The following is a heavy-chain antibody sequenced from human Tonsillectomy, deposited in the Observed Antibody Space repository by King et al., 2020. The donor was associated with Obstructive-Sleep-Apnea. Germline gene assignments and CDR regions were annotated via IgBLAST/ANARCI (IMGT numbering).Heavy chain of an antibody. J-gene: IGHJ6*02. D-gene: IGHD5-12*01. CDR3: ARDPSGYDGGDYYGLDV. CDR1: GFTFSSYA. Sequence: VQLVESGGGVVQPGRSLRLSCAASGFTFSSYAMHWVRQAPGKGLQWMVLISYDGSKRYYADSVKGRFTISRDNSKNTLYLQMNSLRGEDTAVYYCARDPSGYDGGDYYGLDVWGQGTTVTVSS. CDR2: ISYDGSKR. V-gene: IGHV3-30*04.